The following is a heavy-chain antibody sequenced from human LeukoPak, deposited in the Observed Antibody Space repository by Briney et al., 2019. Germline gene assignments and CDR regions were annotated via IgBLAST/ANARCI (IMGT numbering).Heavy chain of an antibody. J-gene: IGHJ5*02. D-gene: IGHD3-10*01. CDR1: GFTFGIYA. Sequence: PGGSLRLSCAASGFTFGIYAMNWVRQAPGKGLEWVSYIGPSGSNIYYADSVKGRFTISRDNAKDSLYLQMNSLRAEDTAVYYCARGSLWFGEFNWFDPWGQGTLVTVSS. CDR3: ARGSLWFGEFNWFDP. CDR2: IGPSGSNI. V-gene: IGHV3-48*01.